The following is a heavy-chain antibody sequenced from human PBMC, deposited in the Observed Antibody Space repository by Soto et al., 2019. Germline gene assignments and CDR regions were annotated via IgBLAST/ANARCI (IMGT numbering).Heavy chain of an antibody. CDR3: ARAHEYYDILTGSYYFDY. D-gene: IGHD3-9*01. V-gene: IGHV1-18*01. CDR2: ISAYNGNT. Sequence: GASVNVSCKASGYTMTRYGVSWVRQETRQGLEWMGWISAYNGNTNYAQKLQGRVTMTTDTSTSTAYMELRSLRSDDTAVYYCARAHEYYDILTGSYYFDYWGQGTLVTVS. CDR1: GYTMTRYG. J-gene: IGHJ4*02.